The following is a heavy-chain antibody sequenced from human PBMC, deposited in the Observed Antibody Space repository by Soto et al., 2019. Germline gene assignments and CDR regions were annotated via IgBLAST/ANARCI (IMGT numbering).Heavy chain of an antibody. V-gene: IGHV4-39*01. J-gene: IGHJ4*02. D-gene: IGHD6-13*01. CDR2: IYYSGST. Sequence: SETLSLTCTVSGGSISSSSYYWGWIRQPPGKGLEWIGSIYYSGSTYYNPSLKSRVTISVDTSKNQFSLKLSSVTAADTVVYYCARPGYSSSYYFDYWGQGTLVTVSS. CDR3: ARPGYSSSYYFDY. CDR1: GGSISSSSYY.